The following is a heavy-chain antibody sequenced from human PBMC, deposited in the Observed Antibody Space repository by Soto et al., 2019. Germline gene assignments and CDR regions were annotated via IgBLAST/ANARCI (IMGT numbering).Heavy chain of an antibody. CDR2: INHSGST. CDR3: AREKGYDFWSGYYTRWFDP. D-gene: IGHD3-3*01. CDR1: GGSFSGYY. J-gene: IGHJ5*02. V-gene: IGHV4-34*01. Sequence: SETLSLTCAVYGGSFSGYYWSWIRQPPGKGLEWIGEINHSGSTNYNPSLKSRVTISVDTSKNQFSLKLSSVTAADTAVYYCAREKGYDFWSGYYTRWFDPWGQGTLVTVSS.